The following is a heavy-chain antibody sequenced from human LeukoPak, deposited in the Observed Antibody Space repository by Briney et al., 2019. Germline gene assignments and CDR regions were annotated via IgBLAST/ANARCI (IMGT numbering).Heavy chain of an antibody. CDR2: IRYDGSNK. D-gene: IGHD1-26*01. J-gene: IGHJ4*02. V-gene: IGHV3-30*02. CDR3: ARDAYSGSSGDFDY. Sequence: GGSLRLSCAASGFTFSSYGMHWVRQAPGKGLEWVAFIRYDGSNKYYADSVKGRFTISRDNSKNTLYLQMNSLRAEDTAVYYCARDAYSGSSGDFDYWGQGTLVTVSS. CDR1: GFTFSSYG.